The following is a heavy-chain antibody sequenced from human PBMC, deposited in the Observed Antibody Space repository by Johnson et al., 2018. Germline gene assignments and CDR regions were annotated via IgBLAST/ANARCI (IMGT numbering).Heavy chain of an antibody. Sequence: VQLVQSGGGLIQPGGSLRLSCAASGFTVSSNYMSWVRQAPGKGLEWVTVIRGSYSSTYYADSVKGRFTLTRDNSKTPMDLQMNSPRADDTAVYYSAKMGGDYVSYYYYYMDVWGRGTTVTVSS. CDR1: GFTVSSNY. D-gene: IGHD4-17*01. CDR2: IRGSYSST. CDR3: AKMGGDYVSYYYYYMDV. J-gene: IGHJ6*03. V-gene: IGHV3-53*01.